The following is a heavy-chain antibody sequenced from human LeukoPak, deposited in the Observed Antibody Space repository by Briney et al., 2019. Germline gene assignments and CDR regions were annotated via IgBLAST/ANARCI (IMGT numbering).Heavy chain of an antibody. CDR2: ISGSGDYR. J-gene: IGHJ3*01. Sequence: GGSLTLSCAASGITFSSYGMTWVRQAPGKGLEWVSVISGSGDYRNYADSVKGRFTISRDNSKNTLYLQMLSLRADDTAVYYCARCTASCYANAFDVWGQGAFLSASS. V-gene: IGHV3-23*01. D-gene: IGHD2-2*01. CDR3: ARCTASCYANAFDV. CDR1: GITFSSYG.